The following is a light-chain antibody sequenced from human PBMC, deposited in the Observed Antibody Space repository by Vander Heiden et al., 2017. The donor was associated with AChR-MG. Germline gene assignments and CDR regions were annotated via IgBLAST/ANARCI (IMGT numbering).Light chain of an antibody. CDR1: QSVSSY. Sequence: EIVLTQSPATLALSPGERATLSCRASQSVSSYLAWYKQKPGQAPRLLIYDASNRATGIKARFSGSGYGTDFTLTISSLEPEDFAVYYCQQRSNGPPSLTFGGGTKVEIK. V-gene: IGKV3-11*01. J-gene: IGKJ4*01. CDR3: QQRSNGPPSLT. CDR2: DAS.